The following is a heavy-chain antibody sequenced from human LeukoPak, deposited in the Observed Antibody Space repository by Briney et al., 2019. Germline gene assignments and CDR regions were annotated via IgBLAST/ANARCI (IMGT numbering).Heavy chain of an antibody. J-gene: IGHJ5*02. CDR2: IYYSGST. CDR1: GGSISSGGYY. CDR3: TRGHIADRPRATNWFDP. V-gene: IGHV4-31*03. Sequence: SQTLSLTCSVSGGSISSGGYYWTWIRQYPGKGLEWIGHIYYSGSTYYNPSLERRLTISVDTSENHFSLKLSSVTAADTAVYYCTRGHIADRPRATNWFDPWGQGTLVTVSS. D-gene: IGHD6-6*01.